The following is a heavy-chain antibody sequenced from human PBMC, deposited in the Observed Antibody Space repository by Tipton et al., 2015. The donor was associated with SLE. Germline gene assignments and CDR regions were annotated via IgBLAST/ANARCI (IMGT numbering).Heavy chain of an antibody. J-gene: IGHJ3*02. CDR1: GGSISRYS. D-gene: IGHD4-23*01. CDR3: ARDRDGDYGDNFDI. V-gene: IGHV4-59*01. CDR2: FYDSGST. Sequence: GLVKPSETLSLTCSVSGGSISRYSWSWIRQPPGKGLEWIGCFYDSGSTIYNPSLKSRVAISVDTSKNQFSLKLKSVSAADTAVYYCARDRDGDYGDNFDIWGPGTMVTVSS.